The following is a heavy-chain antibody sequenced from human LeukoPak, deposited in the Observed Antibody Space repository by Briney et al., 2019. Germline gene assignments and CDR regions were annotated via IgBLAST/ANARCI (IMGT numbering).Heavy chain of an antibody. V-gene: IGHV3-7*01. CDR2: IKQDGSQK. CDR3: AKDRQIGPRTGLSYYFDY. CDR1: GFTLSNYW. D-gene: IGHD7-27*01. J-gene: IGHJ4*02. Sequence: PGGSLRLSCAASGFTLSNYWMSWVRQAPGKGLEWVANIKQDGSQKHYVDSVKGRFTISRDNSKNTLYLQMNSLRAEDTAVYYCAKDRQIGPRTGLSYYFDYWGQGTLVTVSS.